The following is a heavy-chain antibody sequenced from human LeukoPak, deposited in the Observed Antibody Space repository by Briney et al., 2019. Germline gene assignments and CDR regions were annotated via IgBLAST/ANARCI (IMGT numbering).Heavy chain of an antibody. CDR3: AKKQRLREFDY. J-gene: IGHJ4*02. D-gene: IGHD5-12*01. Sequence: GGSLRLSCAASGFTFSSYGMHWVRQAPGQGLEWVSTISASGESTYYADSVKGRFTISRDNSKNAVYLQMNSLRAEDTAVYNCAKKQRLREFDYWGQGTLVTVSS. CDR2: ISASGEST. V-gene: IGHV3-23*01. CDR1: GFTFSSYG.